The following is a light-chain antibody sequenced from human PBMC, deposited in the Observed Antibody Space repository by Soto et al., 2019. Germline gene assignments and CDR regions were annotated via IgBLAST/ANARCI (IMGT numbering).Light chain of an antibody. V-gene: IGLV2-14*01. CDR1: SSDVGAYNY. J-gene: IGLJ2*01. CDR3: SSYTSSTPVV. Sequence: QSALTQPASVSGSPGQSITISCTGTSSDVGAYNYVSWYQQHPGKAPKLMIYDVSNRPSGVSNRFSGSKSGNAAFLTISGLQAEDEADYYCSSYTSSTPVVFGGGTKLTVL. CDR2: DVS.